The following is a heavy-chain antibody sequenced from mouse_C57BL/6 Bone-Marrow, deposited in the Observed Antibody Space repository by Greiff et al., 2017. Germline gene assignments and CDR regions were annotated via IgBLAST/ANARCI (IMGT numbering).Heavy chain of an antibody. CDR2: INPNNGGT. Sequence: EVQLQHSGPELVKPGASVKISCKASGYTFTDYYMNWVKQSHGKSLEWIGDINPNNGGTSYNQKFKCKATLTVDKSSSTASMELRSLTSEDSAVDFCARDNYGSSYRYFDVWGTGTTVTVSS. V-gene: IGHV1-26*01. CDR3: ARDNYGSSYRYFDV. J-gene: IGHJ1*03. D-gene: IGHD1-1*01. CDR1: GYTFTDYY.